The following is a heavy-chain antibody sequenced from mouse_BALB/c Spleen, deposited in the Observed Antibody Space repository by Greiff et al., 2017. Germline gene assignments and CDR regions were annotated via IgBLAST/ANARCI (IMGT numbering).Heavy chain of an antibody. J-gene: IGHJ3*01. Sequence: DVHLVESGGGLVKPGGSLKLSCAASGFAFSSYDMSWVRQTPEKRLEWVAYISSGGGSTYYPDTVKGRFTISRDNAKNTLYLQMSSLKSEDTAMYYCARQGGLGGFAYWGQGTLVTVSA. CDR2: ISSGGGST. CDR1: GFAFSSYD. D-gene: IGHD2-4*01. V-gene: IGHV5-12-1*01. CDR3: ARQGGLGGFAY.